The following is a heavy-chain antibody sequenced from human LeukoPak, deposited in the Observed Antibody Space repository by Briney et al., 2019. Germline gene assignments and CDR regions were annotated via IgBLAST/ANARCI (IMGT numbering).Heavy chain of an antibody. CDR2: IYYSGST. Sequence: SETLSLTCTASGGSISSYYWSWIRQPPGKGLEWIGYIYYSGSTNYNPSLKSRVTISVDTSKNQFSLKLSSVTAADTAVYYCARGYIPYYFDYWGQGTLVTVSS. CDR3: ARGYIPYYFDY. D-gene: IGHD5-24*01. V-gene: IGHV4-59*01. CDR1: GGSISSYY. J-gene: IGHJ4*02.